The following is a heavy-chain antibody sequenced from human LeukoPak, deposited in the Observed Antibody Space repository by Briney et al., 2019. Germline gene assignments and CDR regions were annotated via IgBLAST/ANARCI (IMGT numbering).Heavy chain of an antibody. J-gene: IGHJ6*03. Sequence: GSLRLSCAASGFTFSSYAMSWVRQPPGKGLEWIGSIYYSGSTYYNPSLKSRVTISVDTSKNQFSLKLSSVTAADTAVYYCARGLNDYGDYGPSYYYYYMDVWGKGTTVTISS. V-gene: IGHV4-38-2*01. CDR1: GFTFSSYA. CDR3: ARGLNDYGDYGPSYYYYYMDV. D-gene: IGHD4-17*01. CDR2: IYYSGST.